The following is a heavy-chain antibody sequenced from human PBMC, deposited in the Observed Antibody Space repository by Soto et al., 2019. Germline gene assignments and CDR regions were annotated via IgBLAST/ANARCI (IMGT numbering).Heavy chain of an antibody. D-gene: IGHD3-9*01. V-gene: IGHV1-69*13. Sequence: GASVKVSCKASRGTFSSYAISWVRQAPGQGLERMGGIIPIFGTANYAQKFQGRVTISEDESTSTAYMELSSLRSEDTAVYYCARDIPPEGYDILTGYYKGWFDPWGQGTLVTVSS. CDR2: IIPIFGTA. J-gene: IGHJ5*02. CDR1: RGTFSSYA. CDR3: ARDIPPEGYDILTGYYKGWFDP.